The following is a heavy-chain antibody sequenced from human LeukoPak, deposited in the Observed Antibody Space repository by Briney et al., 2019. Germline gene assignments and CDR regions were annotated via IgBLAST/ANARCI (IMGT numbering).Heavy chain of an antibody. D-gene: IGHD3-9*01. CDR1: GGSISNYY. Sequence: SETLSLTCTVSGGSISNYYWNWIRQPPGKGLEWIGYIYYSGSTNYNPSLKSRVTISVDTSKNQFSLKLSSVTAADTAVYYCARIDIDWYFDLWGRGTLVTVSS. J-gene: IGHJ2*01. V-gene: IGHV4-59*01. CDR2: IYYSGST. CDR3: ARIDIDWYFDL.